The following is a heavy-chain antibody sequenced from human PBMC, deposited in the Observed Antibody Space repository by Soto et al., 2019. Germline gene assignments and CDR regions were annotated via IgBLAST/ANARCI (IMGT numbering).Heavy chain of an antibody. CDR2: ISGSGGST. CDR1: GFTFSSYA. J-gene: IGHJ5*02. CDR3: AKETRITMVRGNWFDL. Sequence: GGSLRLSCAASGFTFSSYAMSWVRQAPGKGLEWVSAISGSGGSTYYADSVKGRFTISRDNSKNTLYLQMNSLRAEDTAVYYCAKETRITMVRGNWFDLWGQGTLVTVSS. D-gene: IGHD3-10*01. V-gene: IGHV3-23*01.